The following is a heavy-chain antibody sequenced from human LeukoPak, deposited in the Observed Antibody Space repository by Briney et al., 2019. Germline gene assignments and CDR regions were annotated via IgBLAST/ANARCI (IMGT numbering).Heavy chain of an antibody. V-gene: IGHV4-61*02. CDR3: ARGIPHYDFWSGPEMYYFDY. CDR2: IYTSGST. D-gene: IGHD3-3*01. Sequence: PLETLSLTCTVSGGSISSGSYYWSWIRQPAGKGLEWIGRIYTSGSTNYNPSLKSRVTISVDTSKNQFSLKLSSVTAADTAVYYCARGIPHYDFWSGPEMYYFDYWGQGTLVTVSS. CDR1: GGSISSGSYY. J-gene: IGHJ4*02.